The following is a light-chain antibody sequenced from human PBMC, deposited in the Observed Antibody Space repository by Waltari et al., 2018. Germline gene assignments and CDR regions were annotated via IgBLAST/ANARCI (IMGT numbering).Light chain of an antibody. J-gene: IGKJ4*01. V-gene: IGKV1-12*01. CDR3: QQSNTFPPT. CDR1: QDIGNW. Sequence: DIQMTQSPSSVPASVGDTVTITCRASQDIGNWLAWYQQKPGKAPNSLIYAASSVQSGVPSKFSGSGSRTDFTLTISSLQPDDFATYFCQQSNTFPPTFGGGTKVEI. CDR2: AAS.